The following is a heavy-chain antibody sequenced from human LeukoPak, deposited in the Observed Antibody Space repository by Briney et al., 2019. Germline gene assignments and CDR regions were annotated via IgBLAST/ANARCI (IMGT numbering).Heavy chain of an antibody. D-gene: IGHD4-17*01. V-gene: IGHV1-8*02. CDR2: MNPNSGNT. Sequence: ASVKVSCKASGGTFSSYAISWVRQAPGQGLEWMGGMNPNSGNTGYAQKFQGRVTMTRNTSISTAYMELSSLRSEDTAVYYCARATTGYYYYYMDVWGKGTTVTVSS. CDR3: ARATTGYYYYYMDV. J-gene: IGHJ6*03. CDR1: GGTFSSYA.